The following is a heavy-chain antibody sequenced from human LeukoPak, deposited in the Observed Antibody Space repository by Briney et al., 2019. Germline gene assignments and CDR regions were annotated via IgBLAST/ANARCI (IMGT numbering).Heavy chain of an antibody. J-gene: IGHJ6*03. V-gene: IGHV1-69*06. CDR1: GGTFSSYA. D-gene: IGHD6-13*01. CDR3: AAGKGTYNYYYYMDV. CDR2: IIPIFGTA. Sequence: ASVKVSCKASGGTFSSYAISWVRQAPGHGLEWMGGIIPIFGTANYAQKFQGRVTITADKSTSTAYMELSRLRSDDTAVYYCAAGKGTYNYYYYMDVWGKGTTVTVSS.